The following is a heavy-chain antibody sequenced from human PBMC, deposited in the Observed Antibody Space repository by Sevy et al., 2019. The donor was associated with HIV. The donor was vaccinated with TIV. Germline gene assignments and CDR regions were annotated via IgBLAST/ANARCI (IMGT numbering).Heavy chain of an antibody. D-gene: IGHD5-12*01. CDR3: ITDPGYRGYDEEVINYYYYGMDV. CDR2: IKSKTDGGTI. CDR1: GFTFSSAW. Sequence: GGSLRLSCAASGFTFSSAWMSWVRLAPGKGLEWVGRIKSKTDGGTIDYAAPVNGRFTISREDSKNTLYIQMKSLKTEDTDVYYCITDPGYRGYDEEVINYYYYGMDVWGQGTTVTVSS. V-gene: IGHV3-15*01. J-gene: IGHJ6*02.